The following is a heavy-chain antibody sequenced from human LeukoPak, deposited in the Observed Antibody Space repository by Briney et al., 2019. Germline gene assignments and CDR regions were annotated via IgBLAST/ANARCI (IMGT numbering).Heavy chain of an antibody. D-gene: IGHD2-8*01. V-gene: IGHV4-4*07. J-gene: IGHJ6*03. CDR1: GDSMSDSY. CDR3: ARDIRSHNGPGGYYCYYMDV. CDR2: IYASGST. Sequence: SETLSLTCTVSGDSMSDSYWSWIRQPAGKGLEWLGRIYASGSTNYNPSLKSRVTVSVDTSINQFSLTLSSVTAADTAVYHCARDIRSHNGPGGYYCYYMDVWGKGTTVTVSS.